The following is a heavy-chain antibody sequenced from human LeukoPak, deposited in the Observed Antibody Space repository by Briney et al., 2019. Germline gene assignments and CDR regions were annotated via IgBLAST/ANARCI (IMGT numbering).Heavy chain of an antibody. V-gene: IGHV3-30*04. Sequence: GGSLRLSCAASGFTFSSYSMHWVRQAPGKGLEWVAVISYDGNNEFYAESVKGQFTISRDNSKNTLYLQMNSLRAEDTAVYYCARGDSKDYWGQGTLVTVSS. D-gene: IGHD2-21*02. CDR3: ARGDSKDY. CDR1: GFTFSSYS. J-gene: IGHJ4*02. CDR2: ISYDGNNE.